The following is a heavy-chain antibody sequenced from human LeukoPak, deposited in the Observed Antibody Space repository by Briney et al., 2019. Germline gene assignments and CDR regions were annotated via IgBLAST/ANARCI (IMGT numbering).Heavy chain of an antibody. J-gene: IGHJ6*02. CDR2: IYTSGST. Sequence: SETLSLTCTVSGGSISSYYWSWIRQPAGKGLEWIGRIYTSGSTNYNPSLKSRVTISVDTSKNQFSLKLSSVTAADTAVYYCARGLGSSSPDYYGMDVWGQGTTVTVSS. D-gene: IGHD6-6*01. CDR1: GGSISSYY. V-gene: IGHV4-4*07. CDR3: ARGLGSSSPDYYGMDV.